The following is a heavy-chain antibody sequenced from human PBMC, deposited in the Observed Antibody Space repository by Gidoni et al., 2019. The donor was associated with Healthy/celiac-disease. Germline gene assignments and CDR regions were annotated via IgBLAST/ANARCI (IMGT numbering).Heavy chain of an antibody. V-gene: IGHV1-2*02. CDR2: INPNSGGT. CDR3: ARDLNRQQLVLGGDLYGMDV. D-gene: IGHD6-13*01. CDR1: GYTFTGYY. Sequence: QVQLVQSGAEVKKPGASVKVSCKASGYTFTGYYMHWVRQAPGQGLEWMGWINPNSGGTNYAQKFQGRVTMTRDTSISTAYMELSRLRSDDTAVYYCARDLNRQQLVLGGDLYGMDVWGQGTTVTVSS. J-gene: IGHJ6*02.